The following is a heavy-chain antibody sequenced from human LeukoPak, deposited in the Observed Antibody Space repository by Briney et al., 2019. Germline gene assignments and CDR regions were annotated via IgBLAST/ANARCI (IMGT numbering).Heavy chain of an antibody. CDR1: GFTFSTYA. Sequence: GGSLRLSCAASGFTFSTYALHWVRQAPGKGLEWVAVISYDGSNKYYADSVKGRFTISRDNSENTLYLQMNSLRAEDTAVYYCARDFEPLWFGELWGLGYWGQGTLVTVSS. V-gene: IGHV3-30*04. CDR3: ARDFEPLWFGELWGLGY. CDR2: ISYDGSNK. D-gene: IGHD3-10*01. J-gene: IGHJ4*02.